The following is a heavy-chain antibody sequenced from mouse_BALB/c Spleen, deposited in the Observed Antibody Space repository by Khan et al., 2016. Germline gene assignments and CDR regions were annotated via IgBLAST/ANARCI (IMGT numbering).Heavy chain of an antibody. CDR3: ARGRYDGYF. CDR1: GYTITDYV. Sequence: QVQLQQSGPELVKPGASVKMSCKASGYTITDYVITWVKQRTGQGLEWIGEIFPGSGSTYYHEKFKGKATLTADKSSNTVYMQVSSLTSEDSAVYFCARGRYDGYFWGQGTTLTVSS. CDR2: IFPGSGST. V-gene: IGHV1-77*01. J-gene: IGHJ2*01. D-gene: IGHD2-3*01.